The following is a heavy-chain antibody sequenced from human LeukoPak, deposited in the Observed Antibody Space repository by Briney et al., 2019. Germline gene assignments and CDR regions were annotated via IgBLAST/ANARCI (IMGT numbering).Heavy chain of an antibody. V-gene: IGHV3-23*01. CDR2: TSSTGANT. J-gene: IGHJ4*02. Sequence: RRTLRLSCAASGFTFTTDAMSWVRQAPGKKQEWVSTTSSTGANTNYAVSVRGRFTISRDVSKNTLYLHVICLRAEDAGVYYCAKVWAGYTSPYYFVYWGQGALVTVSS. CDR3: AKVWAGYTSPYYFVY. CDR1: GFTFTTDA. D-gene: IGHD3/OR15-3a*01.